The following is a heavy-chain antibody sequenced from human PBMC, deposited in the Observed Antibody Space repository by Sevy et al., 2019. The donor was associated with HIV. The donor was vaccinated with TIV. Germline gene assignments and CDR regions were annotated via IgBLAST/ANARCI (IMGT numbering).Heavy chain of an antibody. CDR2: IKSKTDGGTT. CDR3: TTKAKHGSSSSWGRYYYYGMDV. Sequence: EGSLRLSCAASGFTFSNAWMSWVRQAPGKGLEWVGRIKSKTDGGTTDYAAPVKGRFTISRDDSKNKLYLQMNSLKTEDTAVYYCTTKAKHGSSSSWGRYYYYGMDVWGQGTTVTVSS. D-gene: IGHD6-13*01. CDR1: GFTFSNAW. V-gene: IGHV3-15*01. J-gene: IGHJ6*02.